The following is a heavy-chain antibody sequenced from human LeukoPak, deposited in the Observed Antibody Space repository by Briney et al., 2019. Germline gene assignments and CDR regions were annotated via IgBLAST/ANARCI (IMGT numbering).Heavy chain of an antibody. V-gene: IGHV1-69*04. CDR3: ARSGSSETGTTFWGTH. D-gene: IGHD1-1*01. CDR2: IIPILGIA. Sequence: ASVKVSCKASGGTFSSYAISWVRQAPGQGLEWMGRIIPILGIANYAQKFQGRVTITADKSTSTAYMELSSLRSEDTAVYYCARSGSSETGTTFWGTHWGQGTLVTVSS. J-gene: IGHJ4*02. CDR1: GGTFSSYA.